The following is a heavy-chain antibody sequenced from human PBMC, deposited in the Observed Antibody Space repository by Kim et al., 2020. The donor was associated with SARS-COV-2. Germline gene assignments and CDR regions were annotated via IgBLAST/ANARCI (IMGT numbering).Heavy chain of an antibody. CDR3: ARDRTSFYGEMDL. CDR2: IWYDGNYK. CDR1: GFTLDFYA. Sequence: GGSLRLSCAASGFTLDFYAMHWVRQAPGRGLEWLAVIWYDGNYKYYADSVKGRFTLSKDISKNTVDLQMNRLRPEDTAVYFCARDRTSFYGEMDLWGQGIQVSVSS. D-gene: IGHD4-17*01. J-gene: IGHJ4*02. V-gene: IGHV3-33*01.